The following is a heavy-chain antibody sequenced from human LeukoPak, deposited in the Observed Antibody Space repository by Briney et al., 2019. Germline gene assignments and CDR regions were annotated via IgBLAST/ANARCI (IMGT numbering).Heavy chain of an antibody. CDR2: ISYDGSNK. J-gene: IGHJ4*02. CDR1: GFTFSSYA. D-gene: IGHD4-17*01. V-gene: IGHV3-30-3*01. Sequence: PGGSLRLSCAASGFTFSSYAMHWVRQAPGKRLEWVAVISYDGSNKYYADSVKGRFTISRDNSKNTLYLQMNSLRAEDTAVYYCARCFDDYDFYFDYWGQGTLVTVSS. CDR3: ARCFDDYDFYFDY.